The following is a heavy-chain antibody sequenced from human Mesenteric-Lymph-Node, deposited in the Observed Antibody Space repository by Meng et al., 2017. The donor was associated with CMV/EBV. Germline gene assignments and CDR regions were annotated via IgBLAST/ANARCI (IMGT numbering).Heavy chain of an antibody. V-gene: IGHV3-7*01. D-gene: IGHD3-3*01. CDR1: GFTFSSYW. J-gene: IGHJ4*02. CDR3: ARVSTIFGVAPLVY. Sequence: ESLKISCAASGFTFSSYWMSWVRQAPGKGLEWVANIKQDGSEKYYVDSVKGRFTISRDNAKNSLYLQMNSLRAEDTAVYYCARVSTIFGVAPLVYWGQGTLVTVSS. CDR2: IKQDGSEK.